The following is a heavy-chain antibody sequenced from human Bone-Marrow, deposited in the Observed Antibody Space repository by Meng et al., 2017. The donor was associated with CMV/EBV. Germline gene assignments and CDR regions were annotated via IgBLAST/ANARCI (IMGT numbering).Heavy chain of an antibody. CDR3: AREWLEVFDY. J-gene: IGHJ4*02. Sequence: GESLKISCAASGFTFSSYWMSWVRQAPGKGLEWVANIKQDGSEKYYVDSVKGRFTISRDNAKNSLYLQMNSLRAEDTAVYHCAREWLEVFDYWGQGTLVTVSS. CDR1: GFTFSSYW. CDR2: IKQDGSEK. D-gene: IGHD6-19*01. V-gene: IGHV3-7*01.